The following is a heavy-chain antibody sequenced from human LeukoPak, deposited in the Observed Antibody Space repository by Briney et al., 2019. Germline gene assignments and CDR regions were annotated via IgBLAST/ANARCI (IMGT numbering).Heavy chain of an antibody. CDR1: GGSFSGYY. CDR2: INHSGCT. CDR3: ARDFDSSGYYDY. D-gene: IGHD3-22*01. Sequence: SETLSLTCAVYGGSFSGYYWSWIRQPPGKGLEWIGEINHSGCTNYNPSLKSRVTISVDTSKNQFSLKLSSVTAADTAVYYCARDFDSSGYYDYWGQGTLVTVSS. J-gene: IGHJ4*02. V-gene: IGHV4-34*01.